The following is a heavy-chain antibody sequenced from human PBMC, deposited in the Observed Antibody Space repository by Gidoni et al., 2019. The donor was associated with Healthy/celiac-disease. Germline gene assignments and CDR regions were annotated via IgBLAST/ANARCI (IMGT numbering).Heavy chain of an antibody. CDR2: IGTDGDP. CDR1: GFPCSSYE. V-gene: IGHV3-13*05. J-gene: IGHJ6*02. Sequence: EVQLVEAGGGLVQPGGPRSLSCAASGFPCSSYERHWGRQATGKGLEWVSAIGTDGDPYFPGSVKGRFTIYRENAKNSFYLQMNSLRAGDTAVYYCARVSKPYYYYGMDVWGQGTTVTVSS. CDR3: ARVSKPYYYYGMDV. D-gene: IGHD4-4*01.